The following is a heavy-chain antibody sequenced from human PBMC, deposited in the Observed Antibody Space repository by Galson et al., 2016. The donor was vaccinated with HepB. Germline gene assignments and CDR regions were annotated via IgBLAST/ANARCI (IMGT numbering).Heavy chain of an antibody. CDR2: IKQGGSEK. V-gene: IGHV3-7*03. CDR1: GFTFSMYW. Sequence: SLRLSCAASGFTFSMYWMSWVRQAPGKGLEWVANIKQGGSEKYYVESVRGRFTISRDNAKNSLFLQMNSLRGEDTAVYYCARDPGFRNGMDVWGQGTTVTVSS. J-gene: IGHJ6*02. CDR3: ARDPGFRNGMDV.